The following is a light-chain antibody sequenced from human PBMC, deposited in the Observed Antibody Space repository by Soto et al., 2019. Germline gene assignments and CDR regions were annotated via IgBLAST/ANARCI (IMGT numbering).Light chain of an antibody. Sequence: QAVVPQEPSLTVSLGGTVTLTCGSSTGAVTSGHYPYWFQQKPGQAPRTLIYDTTNKHSWTPARFSGSLLGGKAALTLSGAQPEDEAEYYCLLSYGVTKMFGGGTKLTVL. CDR1: TGAVTSGHY. V-gene: IGLV7-46*01. CDR3: LLSYGVTKM. J-gene: IGLJ3*02. CDR2: DTT.